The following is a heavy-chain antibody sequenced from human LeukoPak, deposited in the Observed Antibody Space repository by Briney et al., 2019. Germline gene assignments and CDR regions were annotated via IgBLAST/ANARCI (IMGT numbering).Heavy chain of an antibody. CDR2: ISTSSSYI. J-gene: IGHJ4*02. D-gene: IGHD6-19*01. CDR3: ARGSSGFDY. CDR1: GFTFSGST. V-gene: IGHV3-21*01. Sequence: GGSLRLACAASGFTFSGSTMNWVRQAPGKGLEWVSFISTSSSYIYYADSVRGRFTISRDNAKNSLYLQMNSLRAEDTAVYYCARGSSGFDYWGQGTLVTVSS.